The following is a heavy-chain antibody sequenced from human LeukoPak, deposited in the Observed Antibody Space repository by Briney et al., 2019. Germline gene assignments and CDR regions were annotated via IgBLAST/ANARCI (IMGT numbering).Heavy chain of an antibody. CDR1: GGTISSITW. CDR3: AREGGPQSLRGTFDP. D-gene: IGHD5-24*01. CDR2: IYHNGST. V-gene: IGHV4-4*02. J-gene: IGHJ5*02. Sequence: SETLSLTCAVYGGTISSITWGSWVRQSPGKGLEWIGEIYHNGSTNYNPSLKSRVTMSVDKSKNEFSLKLNSVTAADTAVYYCAREGGPQSLRGTFDPWGQGTLVTVSS.